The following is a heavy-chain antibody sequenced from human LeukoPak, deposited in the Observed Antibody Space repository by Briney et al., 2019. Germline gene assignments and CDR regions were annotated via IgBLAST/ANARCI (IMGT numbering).Heavy chain of an antibody. CDR1: GFTFTAYW. CDR2: IKRDGSGK. Sequence: GGSLRLSCAASGFTFTAYWMTWVRQAPGKGLEWLANIKRDGSGKYYLDSVKGRFTVSRDNAKNTLYRQMNSLRAEDTAVYYCARIWRGSDTECSFDYWGQGTLVTVSS. D-gene: IGHD3-10*01. J-gene: IGHJ4*02. CDR3: ARIWRGSDTECSFDY. V-gene: IGHV3-7*01.